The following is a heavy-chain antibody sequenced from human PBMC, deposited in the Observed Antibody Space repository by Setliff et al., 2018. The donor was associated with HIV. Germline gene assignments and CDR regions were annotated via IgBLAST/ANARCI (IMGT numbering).Heavy chain of an antibody. CDR2: IRFDENNK. CDR1: GFTFTYYG. V-gene: IGHV3-30*02. CDR3: AKDKGGYNWNYFDY. D-gene: IGHD1-20*01. Sequence: GGSLRLSCAASGFTFTYYGIHWVRQAPGKGLEWVAFIRFDENNKFYADSVKGRFTISRDNSKNTLYLQMNSLRAEDTAVYYCAKDKGGYNWNYFDYWGPGTQVTVSS. J-gene: IGHJ4*02.